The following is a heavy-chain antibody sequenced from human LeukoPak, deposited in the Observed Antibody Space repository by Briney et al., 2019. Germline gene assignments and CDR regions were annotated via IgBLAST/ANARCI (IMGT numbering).Heavy chain of an antibody. CDR1: GFTFSSYG. Sequence: GGSLRLSCAASGFTFSSYGMHWVRQAPGKGLEWVAAISYDGSKKYYIDSVKGRFTISRDDSKNTLYLQINSLRAEDTAVYYCARGAWGPGGFDYWGQGTLVTVSS. CDR3: ARGAWGPGGFDY. J-gene: IGHJ4*02. V-gene: IGHV3-30*12. D-gene: IGHD1-26*01. CDR2: ISYDGSKK.